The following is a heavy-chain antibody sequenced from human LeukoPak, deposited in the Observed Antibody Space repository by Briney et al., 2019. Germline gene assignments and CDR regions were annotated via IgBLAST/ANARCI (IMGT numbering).Heavy chain of an antibody. CDR1: GFTFSSYA. Sequence: GGSLRLSCAASGFTFSSYAMHWVRQAPGKGLEWVAVISYDGSNKYYADSVKGRFTISRDNAKNSLYLQMNSLRAEDTAVYYCARETYYYDTTYYYIKYFDYWGQGTLVTVSS. J-gene: IGHJ4*02. D-gene: IGHD3-22*01. CDR2: ISYDGSNK. CDR3: ARETYYYDTTYYYIKYFDY. V-gene: IGHV3-30*04.